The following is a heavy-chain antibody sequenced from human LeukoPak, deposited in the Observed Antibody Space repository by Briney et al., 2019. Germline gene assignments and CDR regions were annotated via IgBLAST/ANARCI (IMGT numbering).Heavy chain of an antibody. Sequence: SETLSLTCTVSGGSISSSSYYWGWIRQPPGKGLEWIGSIYYSGSTYYNPSLKSRVTISVDTSKNQFSLKLSSVTAADTAVYYCARARPYCGGDCYSGIGNWGQGILVTVSS. CDR2: IYYSGST. D-gene: IGHD2-21*02. CDR3: ARARPYCGGDCYSGIGN. CDR1: GGSISSSSYY. V-gene: IGHV4-39*07. J-gene: IGHJ4*02.